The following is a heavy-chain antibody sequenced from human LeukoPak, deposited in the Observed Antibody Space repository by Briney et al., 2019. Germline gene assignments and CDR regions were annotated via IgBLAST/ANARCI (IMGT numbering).Heavy chain of an antibody. J-gene: IGHJ4*02. V-gene: IGHV3-30*18. D-gene: IGHD1-26*01. CDR2: ISYDGSNR. CDR3: AKDTRRVGSTDY. Sequence: PGGSLRLSCAASGFTFSTYAMNWVRQAPGKGLEWVAVISYDGSNRYYADSMKGRFTISRDNSKNTLYLQMSSLRAEDTAVYYCAKDTRRVGSTDYWGQGTLVTVSS. CDR1: GFTFSTYA.